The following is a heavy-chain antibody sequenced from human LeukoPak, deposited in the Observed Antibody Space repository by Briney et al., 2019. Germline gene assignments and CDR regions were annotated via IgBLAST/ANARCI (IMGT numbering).Heavy chain of an antibody. D-gene: IGHD4-23*01. CDR2: IIPIFGTA. CDR3: ARGQGGNSPHYYYYYMDV. V-gene: IGHV1-69*05. Sequence: SVKVSCKASGGTFSSYAISWVRQAPGQGLEWMGGIIPIFGTANYAQKFQGRVTITTDESTSTAYMELSSLRSEDTAAYYCARGQGGNSPHYYYYYMDVWGKGTTVTVSS. J-gene: IGHJ6*03. CDR1: GGTFSSYA.